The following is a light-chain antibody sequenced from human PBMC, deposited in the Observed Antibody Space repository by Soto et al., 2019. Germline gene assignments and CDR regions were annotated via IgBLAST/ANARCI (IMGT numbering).Light chain of an antibody. CDR3: QQRFAWPNS. CDR1: QSVSIY. Sequence: EIVLTQSPATLSLSPGERATLSCRASQSVSIYLAWYQQRPGQTPRLLIYVISTRAAGIPARFSGSVFRTDYTLTISNLEPEDSAVYYCQQRFAWPNSFGGGTKVQI. J-gene: IGKJ4*01. V-gene: IGKV3-11*01. CDR2: VIS.